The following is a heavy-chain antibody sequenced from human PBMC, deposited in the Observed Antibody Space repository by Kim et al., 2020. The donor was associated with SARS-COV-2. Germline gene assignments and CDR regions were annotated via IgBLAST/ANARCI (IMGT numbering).Heavy chain of an antibody. J-gene: IGHJ6*02. Sequence: ASVKVSCKASGYTFTSYAMHWVRQAPGQRLEWMGWINAGNGNTKYSQKFQGRVTITRDTSASTAYMELSSLRSEDTAVYYCARDGSIMITFGGVIVIPPTSPYYGMDVWGQETTVTVS. CDR1: GYTFTSYA. D-gene: IGHD3-16*02. V-gene: IGHV1-3*01. CDR3: ARDGSIMITFGGVIVIPPTSPYYGMDV. CDR2: INAGNGNT.